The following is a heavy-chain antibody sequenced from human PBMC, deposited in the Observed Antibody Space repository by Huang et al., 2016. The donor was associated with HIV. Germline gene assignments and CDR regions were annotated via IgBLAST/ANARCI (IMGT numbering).Heavy chain of an antibody. CDR3: AREKAADSAWYGVYYFDY. CDR1: GGSFSGYY. D-gene: IGHD6-19*01. CDR2: INHIGKT. J-gene: IGHJ4*02. V-gene: IGHV4-34*01. Sequence: QVQLRQWGAGLVKPSEILSLTCAVYGGSFSGYYRTWIRQSPGKGLEWIGEINHIGKTNYQPSLKSRVTISKDTAKNQFSLQLTSVSAADTGVYFCAREKAADSAWYGVYYFDYWGEGALVTVTS.